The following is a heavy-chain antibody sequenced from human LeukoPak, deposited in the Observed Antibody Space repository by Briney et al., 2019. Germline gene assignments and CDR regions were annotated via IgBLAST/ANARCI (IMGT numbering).Heavy chain of an antibody. V-gene: IGHV3-48*01. J-gene: IGHJ4*02. CDR1: GFTFSSYN. Sequence: GGSLRLSCAASGFTFSSYNINWVRQAPGKGLEWVSYISSSRRTISYADSVKGRFTISRDNAKNSLYLQMNSLRAEDTAVYYCARVLGGSGSYSYFDYWGQGTLVTVSS. D-gene: IGHD3-10*01. CDR2: ISSSRRTI. CDR3: ARVLGGSGSYSYFDY.